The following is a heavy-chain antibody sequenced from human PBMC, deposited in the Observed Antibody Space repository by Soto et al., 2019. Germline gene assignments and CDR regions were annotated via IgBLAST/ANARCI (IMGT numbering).Heavy chain of an antibody. V-gene: IGHV3-23*01. CDR3: AKGYRFGYDFLFADY. CDR1: GFTFSSYA. D-gene: IGHD3-3*01. J-gene: IGHJ4*02. Sequence: EVQLLDSGGGLVQPGGSLRLSCAASGFTFSSYAMGWVRQAPGKGLDWVSSISASGGTTNYADSVKGRFTISRDNSKNTLYLQVISLRVEDTAVYYCAKGYRFGYDFLFADYWGQGTLVTVSS. CDR2: ISASGGTT.